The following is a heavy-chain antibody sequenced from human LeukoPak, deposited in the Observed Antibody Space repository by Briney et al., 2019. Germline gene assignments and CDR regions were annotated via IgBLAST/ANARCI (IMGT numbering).Heavy chain of an antibody. CDR2: ISAYNGNT. D-gene: IGHD3-9*01. V-gene: IGHV1-18*01. J-gene: IGHJ4*02. CDR3: ARAEEYYDILTGSYYFDY. Sequence: ASVKVSFKASGYTFTNYGISWVRPAPGQGLDGMGWISAYNGNTNYAQKVQGRVTMTTDTSASTAYMELRSLRSDDTAVYYCARAEEYYDILTGSYYFDYWGQGTLVTVSS. CDR1: GYTFTNYG.